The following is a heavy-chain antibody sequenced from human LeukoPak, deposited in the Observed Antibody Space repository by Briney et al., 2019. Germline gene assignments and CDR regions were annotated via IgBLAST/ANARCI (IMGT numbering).Heavy chain of an antibody. Sequence: GASVKVSCKASGSTFSSYAISWVRQAPGQGLEWMGGIIPIFGTANYAQKFQGRVTITADESTSTAYMELSSLRSEDTAVYYCARDLEGITMIVVSHDAFDIWGQGTMVTVSS. D-gene: IGHD3-22*01. V-gene: IGHV1-69*13. CDR1: GSTFSSYA. J-gene: IGHJ3*02. CDR3: ARDLEGITMIVVSHDAFDI. CDR2: IIPIFGTA.